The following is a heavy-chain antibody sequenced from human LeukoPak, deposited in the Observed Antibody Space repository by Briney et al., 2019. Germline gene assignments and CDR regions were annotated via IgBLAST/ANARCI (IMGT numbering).Heavy chain of an antibody. J-gene: IGHJ4*02. CDR1: GGSISSYY. CDR3: ARLYYYDSSGYSDFDY. CDR2: IYYSGGT. D-gene: IGHD3-22*01. V-gene: IGHV4-59*01. Sequence: SETLSLTCTVSGGSISSYYWSWIRQPPGKGLEWIGYIYYSGGTNYNPSLKSRVTISVDTSKNQFSLKLSSVTAADTAVYYCARLYYYDSSGYSDFDYWGQGTLVTVSS.